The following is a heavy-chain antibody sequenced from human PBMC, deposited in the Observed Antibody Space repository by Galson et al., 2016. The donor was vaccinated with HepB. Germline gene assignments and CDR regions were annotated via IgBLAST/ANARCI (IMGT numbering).Heavy chain of an antibody. J-gene: IGHJ4*02. CDR1: GFTFRVYG. Sequence: SLRLSCAVSGFTFRVYGMHWVRQAPGKGLEWVAVIWHDGSKKYYADSVKGRFTISRDDSKNTLYIQMDSLRAEDTGIYYCARERDGYSSYYRYFDLWGQGALVTVSP. CDR2: IWHDGSKK. V-gene: IGHV3-33*01. D-gene: IGHD3-10*01. CDR3: ARERDGYSSYYRYFDL.